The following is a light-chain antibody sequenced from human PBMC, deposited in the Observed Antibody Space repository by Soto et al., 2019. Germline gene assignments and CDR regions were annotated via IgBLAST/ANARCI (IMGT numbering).Light chain of an antibody. Sequence: DIVMTQSPLSLPVTPGEPASISCRSSQSLLHSNGYNYLDWYLQKPGQSPQLLIYLGSNRASGVTERFRGSGSGTDFTLKISRVEAEDVGVYYCMQALQSPLTFGGGTKVEIK. J-gene: IGKJ4*01. CDR1: QSLLHSNGYNY. CDR3: MQALQSPLT. CDR2: LGS. V-gene: IGKV2-28*01.